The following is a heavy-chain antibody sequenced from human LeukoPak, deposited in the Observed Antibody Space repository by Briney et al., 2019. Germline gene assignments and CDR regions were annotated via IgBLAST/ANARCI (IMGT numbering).Heavy chain of an antibody. CDR2: MNPNSGNT. D-gene: IGHD3-22*01. J-gene: IGHJ4*02. CDR3: ARGLVVMTSLYDY. V-gene: IGHV1-8*01. Sequence: ASVKVSCKASGYTFTSYDINWVRQATGQGLGWMGWMNPNSGNTGYAQKFQGRVTMTRNTSISTAYMELSSLRSEDTAVYYCARGLVVMTSLYDYWGQGPLVTVSS. CDR1: GYTFTSYD.